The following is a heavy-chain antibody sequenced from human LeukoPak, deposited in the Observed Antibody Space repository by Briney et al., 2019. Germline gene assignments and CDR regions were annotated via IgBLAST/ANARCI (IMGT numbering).Heavy chain of an antibody. Sequence: GGSLRLSCAASGFTVSGSYMSWVRRAPGKGLEWVSTIYSGGSTYYADSVKGRFTISRDNSKNTLYLQMNSLRAEDTAVYYCARDVWGSGSYSYWGQGTLVTVSS. CDR1: GFTVSGSY. D-gene: IGHD3-10*01. V-gene: IGHV3-53*05. J-gene: IGHJ4*02. CDR3: ARDVWGSGSYSY. CDR2: IYSGGST.